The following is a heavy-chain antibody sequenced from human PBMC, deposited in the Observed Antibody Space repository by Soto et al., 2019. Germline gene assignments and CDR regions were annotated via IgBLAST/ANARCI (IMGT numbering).Heavy chain of an antibody. CDR1: GFTFSSFA. CDR3: VKGFPLSTIFDAFDV. D-gene: IGHD1-1*01. Sequence: QLLESGGDLVQPGGSLRLSCVASGFTFSSFAMNWIRQAPGKGLEWVCDISGRGGTTHYAESVKGRFTISRDNSKNMVYLQMNSLTADDTAIYYCVKGFPLSTIFDAFDVWGHGTAVTISS. CDR2: ISGRGGTT. J-gene: IGHJ3*01. V-gene: IGHV3-23*01.